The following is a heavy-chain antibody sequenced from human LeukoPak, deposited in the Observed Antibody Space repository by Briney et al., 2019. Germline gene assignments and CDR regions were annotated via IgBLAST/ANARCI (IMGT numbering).Heavy chain of an antibody. CDR1: GYTFTSYG. V-gene: IGHV1-2*02. CDR3: ARDSSGWNDY. D-gene: IGHD6-19*01. CDR2: INPNSGGT. J-gene: IGHJ4*02. Sequence: ASVKVSCKASGYTFTSYGISWVRQAPGQGLEWMGWINPNSGGTNYAQKFQGRVTMTRDTSISTAYMELSRLRSDDTAVYYCARDSSGWNDYWGQGTLVTVSS.